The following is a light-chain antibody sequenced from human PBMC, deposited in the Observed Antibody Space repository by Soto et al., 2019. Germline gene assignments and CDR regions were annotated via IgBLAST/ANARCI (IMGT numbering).Light chain of an antibody. CDR3: SSYTITDTYV. CDR1: SSDVGGYNY. CDR2: EVS. J-gene: IGLJ1*01. Sequence: QSALAHPASVSGSPGQSITISCTGTSSDVGGYNYVSWYQQHPGKAPKLMIYEVSNRPSGVSNRFSGSKSGNTASLTISGVQAEDEADYYCSSYTITDTYVFGTGTKVTVL. V-gene: IGLV2-14*01.